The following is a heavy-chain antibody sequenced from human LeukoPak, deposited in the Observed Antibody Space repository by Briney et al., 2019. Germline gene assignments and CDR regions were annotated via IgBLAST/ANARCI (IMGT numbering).Heavy chain of an antibody. CDR2: IYYSGST. Sequence: KTSQTLSLTCTVSGGSISSGGYYWSWIRQHPGKGLEWIGYIYYSGSTYYNPSLKSRVTISVDTSKNQFSLKLSSVTAADTAVYYCARERSSGWIDYWGQGTLVTVSS. D-gene: IGHD6-19*01. V-gene: IGHV4-31*03. J-gene: IGHJ4*02. CDR1: GGSISSGGYY. CDR3: ARERSSGWIDY.